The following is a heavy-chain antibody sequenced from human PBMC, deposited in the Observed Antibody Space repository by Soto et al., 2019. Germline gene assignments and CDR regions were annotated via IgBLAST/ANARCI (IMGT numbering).Heavy chain of an antibody. J-gene: IGHJ3*02. Sequence: VASVKVSCKASGGTFSSYAISWVRQAPGQGLEWMGGIIPIFGTANYAQKFQGRVTITADESTSTAYMELSSLRSEDTAVYYCARDQYYDFWSGYYYETHDDFDIWGQGTMVTVSS. CDR1: GGTFSSYA. D-gene: IGHD3-3*01. CDR3: ARDQYYDFWSGYYYETHDDFDI. CDR2: IIPIFGTA. V-gene: IGHV1-69*13.